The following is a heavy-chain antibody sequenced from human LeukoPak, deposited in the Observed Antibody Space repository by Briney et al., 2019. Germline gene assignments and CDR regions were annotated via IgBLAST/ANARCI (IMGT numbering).Heavy chain of an antibody. Sequence: ASVKVSCKASGYTFTSYGISWVRQAPGQGLEWMGWISAYNGNTNYAQKLQGRVTMTADTSTSTAYMELRSLRSDDTAVYYCARSQEGGTRSKFDYWGQGTLVTVSP. D-gene: IGHD2-2*01. CDR2: ISAYNGNT. V-gene: IGHV1-18*01. CDR3: ARSQEGGTRSKFDY. CDR1: GYTFTSYG. J-gene: IGHJ4*02.